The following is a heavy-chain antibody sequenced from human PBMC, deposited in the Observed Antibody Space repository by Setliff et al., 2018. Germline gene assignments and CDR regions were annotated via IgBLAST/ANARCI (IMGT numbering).Heavy chain of an antibody. CDR3: ARDVFPYHYEGAFDI. Sequence: GASVKVSCKASGYTFTSHYMHWVRQAPGLGLEWVGTINXXXXXXXXXQKFXXRVTMTRDTSTSTVYMDMSSLRSEDTAVYYCARDVFPYHYEGAFDIWGQGTMVTVSS. V-gene: IGHV1-46*01. D-gene: IGHD3-22*01. CDR2: INXXXXXX. CDR1: GYTFTSHY. J-gene: IGHJ3*02.